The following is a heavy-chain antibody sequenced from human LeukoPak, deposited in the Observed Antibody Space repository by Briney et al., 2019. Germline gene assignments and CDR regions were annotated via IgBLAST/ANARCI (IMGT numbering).Heavy chain of an antibody. CDR2: INTQGTYT. CDR3: ANILEGPFDY. V-gene: IGHV3-74*01. CDR1: GITFSSYW. Sequence: PGGSLRLSCAVSGITFSSYWMHWVRQDPGRGLLWVSRINTQGTYTNYADSVKGRFTISRDNAKNTLYLQMSSLRAEDTAVYYCANILEGPFDYWGQGTLVTVSS. J-gene: IGHJ4*02. D-gene: IGHD1/OR15-1a*01.